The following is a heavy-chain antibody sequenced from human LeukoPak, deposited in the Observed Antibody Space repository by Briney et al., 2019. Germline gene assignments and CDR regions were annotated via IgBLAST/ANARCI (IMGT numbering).Heavy chain of an antibody. V-gene: IGHV3-21*01. CDR1: GFTFSSYS. Sequence: PGGSLRLSCAASGFTFSSYSMNWVRQAPGKGLEWVSSISSSSSYIYYADSVKGRFTISRDNAKNTLNLQMNSLRAEDTAVYYCARDLGQYYGTSDNWCDPWGQGTLVTVSS. D-gene: IGHD3-10*01. J-gene: IGHJ5*02. CDR2: ISSSSSYI. CDR3: ARDLGQYYGTSDNWCDP.